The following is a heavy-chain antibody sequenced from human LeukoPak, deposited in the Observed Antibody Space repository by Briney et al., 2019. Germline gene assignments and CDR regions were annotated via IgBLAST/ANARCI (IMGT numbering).Heavy chain of an antibody. V-gene: IGHV1-69*04. J-gene: IGHJ4*02. D-gene: IGHD3-22*01. Sequence: GSSVKVSCKASGGTFSSYAISWVRQAPGQGLEWMGRIIPIFGIANYAQKFQGRVTITADKSTSTAYMELSSLRSEDTAVYYCAGDLWTPDYDSSGLLDYWGQGTLVTVSS. CDR3: AGDLWTPDYDSSGLLDY. CDR2: IIPIFGIA. CDR1: GGTFSSYA.